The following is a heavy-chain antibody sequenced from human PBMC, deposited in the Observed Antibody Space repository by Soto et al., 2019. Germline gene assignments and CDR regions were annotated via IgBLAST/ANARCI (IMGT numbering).Heavy chain of an antibody. D-gene: IGHD3-10*01. CDR3: ARDLDGSGSYYADY. Sequence: ASVKVSCKASGYMFVTYGINWVRQAPGQGLEWMGWISAYNGNTKYAQNLQGRVTMTTDASTSTAYMEMRSLRSDDTAVYYCARDLDGSGSYYADYWGPGTLVTVSS. CDR1: GYMFVTYG. V-gene: IGHV1-18*01. CDR2: ISAYNGNT. J-gene: IGHJ4*02.